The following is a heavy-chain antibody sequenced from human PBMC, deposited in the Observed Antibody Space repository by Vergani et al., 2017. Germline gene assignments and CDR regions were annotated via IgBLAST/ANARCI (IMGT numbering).Heavy chain of an antibody. D-gene: IGHD3-16*01. V-gene: IGHV3-15*01. J-gene: IGHJ4*02. Sequence: EVQLVESGGGLVKPGGSLRLSCAASGFTFSNAWMSWVRQAPGKGPGWVGRIKSKTDGGTTYYAAPVKGRFTISRDDSKNTLYLQMNSLTTEDTAVYYCTTSYYDYVWGSYLFDYWGQGTLVTVSS. CDR2: IKSKTDGGTT. CDR3: TTSYYDYVWGSYLFDY. CDR1: GFTFSNAW.